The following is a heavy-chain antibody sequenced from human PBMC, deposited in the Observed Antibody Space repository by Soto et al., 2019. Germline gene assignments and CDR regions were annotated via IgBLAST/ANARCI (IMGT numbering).Heavy chain of an antibody. D-gene: IGHD3-3*01. CDR1: GFTFSSYA. J-gene: IGHJ4*02. Sequence: QVQLVESGGGVVQPGRSLRLSCAASGFTFSSYAMHWVRQAPGKGLEWVAVISYDGSNKYYADPVKGRFTISRDNSKNTLYLQMNSLRAEDTAVYYCARDPTVTIFGVVIAYYFDYWGQGTLVTVSS. CDR3: ARDPTVTIFGVVIAYYFDY. CDR2: ISYDGSNK. V-gene: IGHV3-30-3*01.